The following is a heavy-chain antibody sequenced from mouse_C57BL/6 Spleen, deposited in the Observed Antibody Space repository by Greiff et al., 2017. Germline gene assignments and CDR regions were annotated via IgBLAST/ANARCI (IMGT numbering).Heavy chain of an antibody. V-gene: IGHV1-82*01. CDR3: ARSGGGKGTFDY. CDR1: GYAFSSSW. CDR2: IYPGDGDT. D-gene: IGHD1-1*02. J-gene: IGHJ2*01. Sequence: QSGPELVKPGASVKISCKASGYAFSSSWMNWVKQRPGKGLEWIGRIYPGDGDTNYNGKFKGKATLTADKSSSTAYMQLSSLTSEDSAVYFCARSGGGKGTFDYWGQGTTLTVSS.